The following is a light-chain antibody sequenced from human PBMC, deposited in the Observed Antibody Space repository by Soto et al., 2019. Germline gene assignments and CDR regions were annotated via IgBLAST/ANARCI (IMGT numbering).Light chain of an antibody. J-gene: IGLJ1*01. CDR3: SSYTSSSTLEDV. Sequence: QSVLTQPASVSGSPGQSITISCTGTSSDVGGYNYVSWYQQHPGKAPKLMIYEVSNRPSGVSNRFSGSKSGNTASLTISGRQADDEADYYCSSYTSSSTLEDVFGTGTKVTVL. V-gene: IGLV2-14*01. CDR2: EVS. CDR1: SSDVGGYNY.